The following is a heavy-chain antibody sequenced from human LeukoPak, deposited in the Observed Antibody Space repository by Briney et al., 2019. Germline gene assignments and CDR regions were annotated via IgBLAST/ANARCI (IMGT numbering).Heavy chain of an antibody. CDR2: IFSDGIRK. V-gene: IGHV3-30*12. D-gene: IGHD1-26*01. CDR3: ARASGPIKKPRFDQ. Sequence: TGGSLRLSCATSGFTFSTYGMEWVRQAPGKGLEWVAIIFSDGIRKYYADSVKGRFTISRDISRSTLYLEMNSLSAEDTAVYYCARASGPIKKPRFDQWGQGTLVTVSS. J-gene: IGHJ4*02. CDR1: GFTFSTYG.